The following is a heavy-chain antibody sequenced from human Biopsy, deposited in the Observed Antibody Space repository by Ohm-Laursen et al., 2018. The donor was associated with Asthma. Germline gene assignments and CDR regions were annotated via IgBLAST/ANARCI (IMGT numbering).Heavy chain of an antibody. V-gene: IGHV1-18*01. J-gene: IGHJ6*02. CDR2: ISVYNGNT. D-gene: IGHD3-10*01. CDR3: ARAVDYSHYYGIDV. Sequence: ASVKVSCKASGYTFNSAGITWVRQAPGQGLEWMGWISVYNGNTKVAQKLQDGVTMITDTSTSAAYMELRSLRSDDTAVYFCARAVDYSHYYGIDVWGQGTTVTVS. CDR1: GYTFNSAG.